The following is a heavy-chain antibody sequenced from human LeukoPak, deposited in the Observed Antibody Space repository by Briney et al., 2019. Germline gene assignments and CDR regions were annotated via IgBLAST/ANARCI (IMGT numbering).Heavy chain of an antibody. Sequence: SETLSLTCTVSGGFISSSSYYWGWIRQPPGKGLEWIGIICYSGNTYYNPSLKSRVTISVDTSKNQVSLKLSSVTAADTAVYYCARQKVVTAIPIRYYFDYWGQGTLVTVSS. CDR1: GGFISSSSYY. CDR3: ARQKVVTAIPIRYYFDY. J-gene: IGHJ4*02. D-gene: IGHD2-21*02. CDR2: ICYSGNT. V-gene: IGHV4-39*01.